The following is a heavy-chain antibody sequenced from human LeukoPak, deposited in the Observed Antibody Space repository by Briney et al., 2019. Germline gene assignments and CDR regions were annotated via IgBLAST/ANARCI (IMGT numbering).Heavy chain of an antibody. Sequence: KPSETLSLTCAVYGGSFSGYYWSWIRQPPGKGLEWIGEINHSGSTNYNPSLKSRVTISVDTSKNQFSLKLSSVTAADTAVYYCARRSYYYYDSHPHAFDIWGQGTMVTVSS. CDR1: GGSFSGYY. V-gene: IGHV4-34*01. J-gene: IGHJ3*02. D-gene: IGHD3-22*01. CDR2: INHSGST. CDR3: ARRSYYYYDSHPHAFDI.